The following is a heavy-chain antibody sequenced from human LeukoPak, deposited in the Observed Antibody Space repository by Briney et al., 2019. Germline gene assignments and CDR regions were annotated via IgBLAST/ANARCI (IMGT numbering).Heavy chain of an antibody. J-gene: IGHJ5*02. CDR1: GYPFSSYW. V-gene: IGHV5-51*01. CDR2: IYPGDSDT. Sequence: GESLKISCKGSGYPFSSYWIGWVRQMPGKGLEWMGIIYPGDSDTRYSPSFQGQVTISADKSISTAYLQWNSLKASDTAMYYCARQEYCSGASCYTWFDPWGQGTLVTVSS. D-gene: IGHD2-15*01. CDR3: ARQEYCSGASCYTWFDP.